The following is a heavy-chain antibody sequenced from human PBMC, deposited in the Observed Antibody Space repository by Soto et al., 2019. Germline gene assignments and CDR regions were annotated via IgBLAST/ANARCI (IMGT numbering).Heavy chain of an antibody. J-gene: IGHJ6*02. D-gene: IGHD2-2*02. Sequence: SETLSLTWAVYGGAFTGCFWSWFREPPGKGLVWIWEINHSGSTNYNPSLKSRVTISVDTSKNQFSLKLSSVTAADTAVYYCARGRLGYCSSTSCYISLYYYYYGMDVWGQGTTVT. CDR3: ARGRLGYCSSTSCYISLYYYYYGMDV. V-gene: IGHV4-34*01. CDR1: GGAFTGCF. CDR2: INHSGST.